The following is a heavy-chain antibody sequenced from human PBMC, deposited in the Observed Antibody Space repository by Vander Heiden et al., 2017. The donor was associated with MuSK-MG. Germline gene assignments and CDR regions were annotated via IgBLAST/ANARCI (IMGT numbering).Heavy chain of an antibody. CDR2: IYYSGRK. V-gene: IGHV4-39*01. D-gene: IGHD1-20*01. J-gene: IGHJ5*02. Sequence: QLQLQESGPGLVKPSETLSLTCTVSGGSISSSSYYWGWIRQPPGKGLEWIGSIYYSGRKYYNPARKSRVTISVDTSKNQVSRKLRSVTAAATAVYYFSRRGRDNWNSGVDPGGQGTMVTVYS. CDR1: GGSISSSSYY. CDR3: SRRGRDNWNSGVDP.